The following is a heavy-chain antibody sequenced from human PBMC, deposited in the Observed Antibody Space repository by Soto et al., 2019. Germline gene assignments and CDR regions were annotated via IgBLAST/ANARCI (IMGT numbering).Heavy chain of an antibody. D-gene: IGHD3-3*01. CDR3: ARGKIFGVVIMDYYSDY. J-gene: IGHJ4*02. Sequence: SVKVSCKASGGTFSSYTISWVRQAPGQGLEWMGRIIPILGIANYAQKFQGRVTITADKSTSTAYMELSSLRSEDTAVYYCARGKIFGVVIMDYYSDYWGQGTLVTGSS. V-gene: IGHV1-69*02. CDR1: GGTFSSYT. CDR2: IIPILGIA.